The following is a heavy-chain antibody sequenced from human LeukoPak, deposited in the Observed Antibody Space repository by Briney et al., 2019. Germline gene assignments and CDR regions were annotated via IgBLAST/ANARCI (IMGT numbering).Heavy chain of an antibody. V-gene: IGHV3-48*03. J-gene: IGHJ6*04. CDR2: ISSSGSTI. Sequence: SGGSLRLSCAASGFTFSMSWMTWVRQAPGKGLEWVSYISSSGSTIYYADSVKGRFTISRDNAKNSLYLQMNSLRAEDTAVYYCAELGITMIGGVWGKGTTVTISS. D-gene: IGHD3-10*02. CDR1: GFTFSMSW. CDR3: AELGITMIGGV.